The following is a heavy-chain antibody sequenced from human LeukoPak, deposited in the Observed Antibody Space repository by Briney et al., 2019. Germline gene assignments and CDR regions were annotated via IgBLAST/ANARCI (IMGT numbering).Heavy chain of an antibody. V-gene: IGHV3-48*03. CDR1: GFTFTSYE. CDR3: VRGAGAWFGELTFLFEF. Sequence: GGSLRLSCAASGFTFTSYEMNWVRQAPGKGLEWVSYIGSTGSTISYADSVKGRFTISRDNGKNSMHLQMNSLRAEDTAVYYCVRGAGAWFGELTFLFEFWGHETLVTVSS. D-gene: IGHD3-10*01. CDR2: IGSTGSTI. J-gene: IGHJ4*01.